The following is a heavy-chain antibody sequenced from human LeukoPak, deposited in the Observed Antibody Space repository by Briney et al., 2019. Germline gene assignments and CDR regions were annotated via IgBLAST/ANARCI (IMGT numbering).Heavy chain of an antibody. CDR1: GLTFSSYG. CDR2: IWYDGSNK. V-gene: IGHV3-33*06. CDR3: AKGLYYFDY. Sequence: PGGSLRLSCAASGLTFSSYGMHWVRQAPGKGLEWVAVIWYDGSNKYYADSVKGRFTISRDNSKNTLYLQMNSLRAGDTAVYYCAKGLYYFDYWGQGTLVTVSS. J-gene: IGHJ4*02.